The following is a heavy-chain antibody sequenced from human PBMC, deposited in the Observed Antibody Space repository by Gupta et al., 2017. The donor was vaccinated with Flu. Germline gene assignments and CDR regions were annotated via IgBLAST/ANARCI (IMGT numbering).Heavy chain of an antibody. J-gene: IGHJ3*02. Sequence: QVQLQESGPGLVKPSGTLSLTCVVSGGSISSSDYWSWVRQPPGKGLEWIGEIHHGGSSNYNPSLKSRVIMSVEKSKSLFSLKLTSVTAADTAVYYCTRRHCSITIFSVATDAFDIWGQGTRVTVSS. CDR1: GGSISSSDY. CDR2: IHHGGSS. CDR3: TRRHCSITIFSVATDAFDI. D-gene: IGHD3-3*01. V-gene: IGHV4-4*02.